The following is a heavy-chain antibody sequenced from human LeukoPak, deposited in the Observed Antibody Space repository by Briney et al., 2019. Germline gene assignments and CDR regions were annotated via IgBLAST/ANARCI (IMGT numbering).Heavy chain of an antibody. CDR2: IFYSGST. J-gene: IGHJ4*02. D-gene: IGHD6-19*01. Sequence: PSETLSLTCTVSGGSISTSSYYWGWVRQPPGKGLEWIGNIFYSGSTYYSPSLKSRVTISLDTSRNQFSLKLNSVTAADTAVYYCARVGGSGWHPYYYFDYWGQGTLVTVSS. CDR3: ARVGGSGWHPYYYFDY. V-gene: IGHV4-39*07. CDR1: GGSISTSSYY.